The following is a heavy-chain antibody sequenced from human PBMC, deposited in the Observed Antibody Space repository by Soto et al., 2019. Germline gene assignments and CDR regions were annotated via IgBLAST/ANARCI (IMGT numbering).Heavy chain of an antibody. J-gene: IGHJ4*02. CDR2: IYWDDDK. Sequence: ASGPTLVNPTQTLTLTCSLSGFSVSSNGARVGWIRQPPGKALEWLALIYWDDDKKYNPSLKSRLTITKDTSENQVVLTLTDVDPADTATYYCVHGTLGSYGHVYFDYWGQGTLVTVSS. D-gene: IGHD5-18*01. V-gene: IGHV2-5*02. CDR3: VHGTLGSYGHVYFDY. CDR1: GFSVSSNGAR.